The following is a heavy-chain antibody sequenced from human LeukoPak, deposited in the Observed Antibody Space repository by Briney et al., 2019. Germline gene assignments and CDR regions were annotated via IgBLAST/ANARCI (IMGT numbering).Heavy chain of an antibody. J-gene: IGHJ4*02. Sequence: PSETLSLTCTVSGGSISSGGYYWSWIRQPPGKGLEWIGYIYHSGSTYYNPSLKSRVTISVDRSKSQFSLKLSSVTAADTAVYYCARARDTAMVVAFDYWGQGTLVTVSS. D-gene: IGHD5-18*01. CDR2: IYHSGST. CDR3: ARARDTAMVVAFDY. V-gene: IGHV4-30-2*01. CDR1: GGSISSGGYY.